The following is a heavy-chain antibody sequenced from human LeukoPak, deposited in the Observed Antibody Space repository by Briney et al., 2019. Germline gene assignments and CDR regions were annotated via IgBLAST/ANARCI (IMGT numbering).Heavy chain of an antibody. D-gene: IGHD3-3*01. J-gene: IGHJ6*02. CDR2: TYHSGST. CDR3: ARKGTYSDYWRFPEPKLSYGLDV. CDR1: GGSISSSNW. Sequence: SGTLSLTCAVSGGSISSSNWWSWVRQPPGKGLEWIRETYHSGSTDYNPSLKSRVTISVDKSKNQFSLQLSSVTAADTAVYYCARKGTYSDYWRFPEPKLSYGLDVWGQGTTVTVSS. V-gene: IGHV4-4*02.